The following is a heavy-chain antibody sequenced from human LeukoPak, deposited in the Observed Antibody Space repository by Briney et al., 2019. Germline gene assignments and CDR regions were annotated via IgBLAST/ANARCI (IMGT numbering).Heavy chain of an antibody. CDR2: IYYSGST. Sequence: PSETLSLTCTVSGGSISSSSYYWGWIRQPPGKGLEWIGSIYYSGSTYYNPSLKSRVTISVDTSKSQFSLKLSSVTAADTAVYYCARVGYYYDSSGYWGQGTLVTVSS. V-gene: IGHV4-39*07. D-gene: IGHD3-22*01. CDR3: ARVGYYYDSSGY. J-gene: IGHJ4*02. CDR1: GGSISSSSYY.